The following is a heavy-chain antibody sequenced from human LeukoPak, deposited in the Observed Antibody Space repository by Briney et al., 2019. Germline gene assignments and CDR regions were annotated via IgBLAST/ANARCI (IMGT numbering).Heavy chain of an antibody. V-gene: IGHV3-21*01. D-gene: IGHD4-17*01. CDR2: ISSSSSYI. CDR3: ARDRTTVTTFDY. J-gene: IGHJ4*02. Sequence: GGSLRLSCAASRXTFSTYTMNWVRQAPGKGLESVSSISSSSSYIYYADSVKGRFTISRDNAKNSLYLQMNTLRAEDTAVYYCARDRTTVTTFDYWGQGTLVTVSS. CDR1: RXTFSTYT.